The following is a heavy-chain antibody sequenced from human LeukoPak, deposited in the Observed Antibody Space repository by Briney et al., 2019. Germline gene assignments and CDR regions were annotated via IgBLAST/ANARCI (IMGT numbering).Heavy chain of an antibody. Sequence: GGSLRLSCVASGFSFSSYSMNWIRQAPGKGPEWVAYINNTSSTTYYADSVKGRFTISRDNAKNSLYLQMNSLRAEDTAVYYCARLHYDVLTGPFDYWGQGTLVTVSS. D-gene: IGHD3-9*01. CDR1: GFSFSSYS. J-gene: IGHJ4*02. V-gene: IGHV3-48*04. CDR3: ARLHYDVLTGPFDY. CDR2: INNTSSTT.